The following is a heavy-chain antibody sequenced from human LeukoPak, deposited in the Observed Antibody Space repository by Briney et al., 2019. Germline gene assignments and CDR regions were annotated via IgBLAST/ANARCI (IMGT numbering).Heavy chain of an antibody. CDR3: TRTNYGDYNWFDP. CDR2: IHYSGST. V-gene: IGHV4-61*01. CDR1: GGAVSSGSYY. J-gene: IGHJ5*02. D-gene: IGHD4-17*01. Sequence: SETLSLTCTVSGGAVSSGSYYWSWIRQPPGQGLEWIGYIHYSGSTKYNPSLKSRVTMSVDISKNQFSLKVTSVTAADTAIYYCTRTNYGDYNWFDPWGQGTLVTVSS.